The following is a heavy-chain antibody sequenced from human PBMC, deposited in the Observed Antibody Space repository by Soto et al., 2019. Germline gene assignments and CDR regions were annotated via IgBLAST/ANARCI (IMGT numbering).Heavy chain of an antibody. CDR2: IYYSENT. Sequence: SETLSLTCTVSGGSISSSSNHWGWIRQPPGKGLEWIGNIYYSENTYYNPSLKSRVTISVDTSKNQFSLRLTSVTAADTAVYYCARDRIGLRTAVNDAFEIWGQGTMVTVSS. D-gene: IGHD2-2*01. J-gene: IGHJ3*02. CDR1: GGSISSSSNH. CDR3: ARDRIGLRTAVNDAFEI. V-gene: IGHV4-39*02.